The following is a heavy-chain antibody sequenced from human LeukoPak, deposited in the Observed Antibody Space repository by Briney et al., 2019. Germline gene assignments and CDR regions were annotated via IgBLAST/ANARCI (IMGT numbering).Heavy chain of an antibody. CDR1: GGSISSSSYY. D-gene: IGHD3-10*01. V-gene: IGHV4-39*06. CDR3: ARDASLRSGSPLPWCLYL. CDR2: IYYSGST. Sequence: SETLSLTCTVSGGSISSSSYYWGWIRQPPGKGLEWIGSIYYSGSTYYNPSLKSRVTISVDTSKNQFALKLSSVTAADTAVYCCARDASLRSGSPLPWCLYLWGRGTLVTVSS. J-gene: IGHJ2*01.